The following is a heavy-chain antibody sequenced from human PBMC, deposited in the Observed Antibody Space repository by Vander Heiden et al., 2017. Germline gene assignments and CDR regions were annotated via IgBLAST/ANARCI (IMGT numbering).Heavy chain of an antibody. CDR2: IYYSGST. Sequence: QLQLQESGPGLVKPSETLSLTCTVSGGPISSSSYYWGWIRQPPGKGLEWIGSIYYSGSTYYNPSLKSRVTISVDTSKNQFSLKLSSVTAADTAVYYCARQDPDYDFWSGYYGGGFDPWGQGTLVTVSS. D-gene: IGHD3-3*01. V-gene: IGHV4-39*01. CDR3: ARQDPDYDFWSGYYGGGFDP. J-gene: IGHJ5*02. CDR1: GGPISSSSYY.